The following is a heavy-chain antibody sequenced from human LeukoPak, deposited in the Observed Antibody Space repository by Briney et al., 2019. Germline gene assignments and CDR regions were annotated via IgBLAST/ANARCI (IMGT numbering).Heavy chain of an antibody. CDR3: AKESDGGSFDIDY. Sequence: GGSLRLSCAASGFTFDGYTIHWVRHAPGKGLEWVSLISWDGGSRYYADSVKGRFTIPRDNSKNSLYLQMNSLRIEDTALYYCAKESDGGSFDIDYWGQGTLVTVSS. CDR2: ISWDGGSR. D-gene: IGHD1-26*01. CDR1: GFTFDGYT. J-gene: IGHJ4*02. V-gene: IGHV3-43*01.